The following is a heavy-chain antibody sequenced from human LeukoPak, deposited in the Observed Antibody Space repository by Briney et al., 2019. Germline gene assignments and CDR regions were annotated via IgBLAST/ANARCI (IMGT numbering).Heavy chain of an antibody. CDR3: ARYSSGWYPGYYYYGMDV. J-gene: IGHJ6*04. V-gene: IGHV1-69*13. D-gene: IGHD6-19*01. CDR2: IIPIFGTA. Sequence: GASVKVSCKASGGTFSSYAISWVRQAPGQGLEWMGGIIPIFGTANYAQKFQGRVTITADESTSTAYMELSSLRSEDTAVYHCARYSSGWYPGYYYYGMDVWGKGTTVTVSS. CDR1: GGTFSSYA.